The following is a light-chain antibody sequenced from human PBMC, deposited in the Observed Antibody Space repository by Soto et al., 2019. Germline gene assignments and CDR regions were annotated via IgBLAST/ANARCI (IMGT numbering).Light chain of an antibody. CDR3: QQYKSPPYT. CDR2: DAS. CDR1: PSISTL. J-gene: IGKJ2*01. V-gene: IGKV1-5*01. Sequence: DIQLTQSPSTLSASVGDRVTITCRASPSISTLLAWYQQKPGTAPKLLIYDASSLENGDPARFSGSGSGTEFTLAISSLQSDDFATYYGQQYKSPPYTFGQGTSLDIK.